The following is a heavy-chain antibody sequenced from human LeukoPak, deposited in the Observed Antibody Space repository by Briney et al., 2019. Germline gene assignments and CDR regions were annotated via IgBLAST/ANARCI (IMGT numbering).Heavy chain of an antibody. Sequence: GGSLRLSCAASGFTFSSYSMNWVRQAPGKGLEWVSSISSSSSYIYYADSVKGRFTISRDNAKNSLYLQMNSLRAEDTAVYYCARDGYYYDSTSLSGSTGYWGQGTLVTVSS. CDR2: ISSSSSYI. V-gene: IGHV3-21*01. CDR1: GFTFSSYS. CDR3: ARDGYYYDSTSLSGSTGY. D-gene: IGHD3-22*01. J-gene: IGHJ4*02.